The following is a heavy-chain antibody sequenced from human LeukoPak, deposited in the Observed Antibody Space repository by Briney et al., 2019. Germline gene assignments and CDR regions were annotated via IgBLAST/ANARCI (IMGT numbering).Heavy chain of an antibody. CDR2: INTDGSSL. J-gene: IGHJ4*02. D-gene: IGHD3-22*01. V-gene: IGHV3-74*01. CDR1: GFTFSSYW. Sequence: GGSLRLSCAASGFTFSSYWMYWARQAPGKGPVWVARINTDGSSLNYADSVKGRFTISRDNAKNTLYLQMNSLGAEDTAVYYCARRINYYDSSGYYVRYFDSWGQGTLVAVSS. CDR3: ARRINYYDSSGYYVRYFDS.